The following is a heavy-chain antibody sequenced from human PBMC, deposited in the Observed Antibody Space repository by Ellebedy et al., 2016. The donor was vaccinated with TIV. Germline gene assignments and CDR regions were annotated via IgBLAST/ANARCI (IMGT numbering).Heavy chain of an antibody. D-gene: IGHD1-26*01. CDR2: IGASGNTI. V-gene: IGHV3-48*02. CDR1: GFTFRSHS. Sequence: GESLKISCEASGFTFRSHSMNWVRLAPGKGLEWISYIGASGNTIYYADSVKGRFFISRDNAQNSLYLQMNSLRDEDTAVYYCAREEVGQWLNYFDYWGQGAQVTVSS. J-gene: IGHJ4*02. CDR3: AREEVGQWLNYFDY.